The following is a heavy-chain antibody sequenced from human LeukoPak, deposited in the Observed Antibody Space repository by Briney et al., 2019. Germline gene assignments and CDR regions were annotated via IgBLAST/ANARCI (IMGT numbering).Heavy chain of an antibody. CDR2: IYHSGFT. CDR3: ARDQRCSRYDGGCDQWYFDL. V-gene: IGHV4-59*01. D-gene: IGHD5-12*01. CDR1: GGYISGYY. Sequence: SETLSLTCIVSGGYISGYYWSWLRQPPGKGLEWMGYIYHSGFTAYNPSLRSRITMSVDTSRNQVSLKLTSATAADTAMYYCARDQRCSRYDGGCDQWYFDLWGRGALVTVSS. J-gene: IGHJ2*01.